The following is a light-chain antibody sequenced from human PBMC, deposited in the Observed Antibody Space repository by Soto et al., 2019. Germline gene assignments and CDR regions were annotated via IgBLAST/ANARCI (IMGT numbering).Light chain of an antibody. CDR3: QQYDTSPPT. J-gene: IGKJ5*01. V-gene: IGKV3-20*01. CDR2: RTF. CDR1: QPITSRY. Sequence: IVLTQSPGTLSLSPGERATLSCRASQPITSRYLAWYQPQPGQAPRLLIYRTFARAPGIPDRFSGGGSGTDFTLTISRLEREDFAVYYCQQYDTSPPTFGQGTRLDIK.